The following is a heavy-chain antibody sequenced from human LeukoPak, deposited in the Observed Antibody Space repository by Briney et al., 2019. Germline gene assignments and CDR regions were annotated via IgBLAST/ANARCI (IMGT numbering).Heavy chain of an antibody. V-gene: IGHV3-21*01. Sequence: GGSLRLSCAASGFTFSSYSMNWVRQAPGKGLEWVSSISSSSSYIYYADSVKGRLTISRDNAKNSLYLQMNSLRAEGTAVYYCARGGTAVTSYERDYWGQGTLVTVSS. J-gene: IGHJ4*02. D-gene: IGHD4-17*01. CDR2: ISSSSSYI. CDR1: GFTFSSYS. CDR3: ARGGTAVTSYERDY.